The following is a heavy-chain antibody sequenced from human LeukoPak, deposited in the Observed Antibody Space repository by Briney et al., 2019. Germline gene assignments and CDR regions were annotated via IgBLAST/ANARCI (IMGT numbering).Heavy chain of an antibody. CDR3: ARGPRYYYGSGSYRHYYYYGMDV. CDR1: GGSFSGYY. CDR2: INHSGST. V-gene: IGHV4-34*01. J-gene: IGHJ6*04. Sequence: PSETLSLTCAVYGGSFSGYYWSWIRQPPGKGLGWIGEINHSGSTNYNPSLKSRVTISVDTSKNQFSLKLSSVTAADTAVYYCARGPRYYYGSGSYRHYYYYGMDVWGKGTTVTVSS. D-gene: IGHD3-10*01.